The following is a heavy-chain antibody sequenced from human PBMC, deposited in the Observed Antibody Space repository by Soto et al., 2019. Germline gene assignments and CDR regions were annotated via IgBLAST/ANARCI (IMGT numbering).Heavy chain of an antibody. CDR1: GGSISSSSYY. CDR3: ASYYYDSSGYYYVPGVY. J-gene: IGHJ4*02. D-gene: IGHD3-22*01. CDR2: IYYSGST. Sequence: SETLSLTCTVSGGSISSSSYYWGWIRQPPGKGLEWIGSIYYSGSTYYNPSLKSRVTISVDTSKNQFSLKLSSVTAADTAVYYCASYYYDSSGYYYVPGVYWGQGTLVTVS. V-gene: IGHV4-39*01.